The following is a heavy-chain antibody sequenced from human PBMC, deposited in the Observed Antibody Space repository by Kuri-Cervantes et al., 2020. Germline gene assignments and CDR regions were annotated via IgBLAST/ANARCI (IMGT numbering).Heavy chain of an antibody. Sequence: GGSLRLSCAASEFTFSSYWTSWVRQAPGKGLEWVANIKQDGSEKYYVDYVKGRFTISRDNAKNSLYLQMNSLRAEDTAVYYCARDYWRQQLEKGPWTNYYYYYGMDVWGQGTTVTVSS. CDR1: EFTFSSYW. V-gene: IGHV3-7*01. D-gene: IGHD6-13*01. CDR3: ARDYWRQQLEKGPWTNYYYYYGMDV. J-gene: IGHJ6*02. CDR2: IKQDGSEK.